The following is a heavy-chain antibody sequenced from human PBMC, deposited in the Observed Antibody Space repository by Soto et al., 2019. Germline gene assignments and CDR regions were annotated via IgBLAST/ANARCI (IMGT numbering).Heavy chain of an antibody. V-gene: IGHV2-5*02. D-gene: IGHD6-19*01. J-gene: IGHJ4*02. CDR3: AHIVVAGLGYYFDY. Sequence: QITLKESGPTLVKPTQTLTLTCTFSGFSLSSTSMAVGWISQPPGKALEWLALIYWDDDKRYSPFLKSRLTITKDTSKTQVVLTMFNMDPVDTARYYCAHIVVAGLGYYFDYWGQGTLVTVSS. CDR2: IYWDDDK. CDR1: GFSLSSTSMA.